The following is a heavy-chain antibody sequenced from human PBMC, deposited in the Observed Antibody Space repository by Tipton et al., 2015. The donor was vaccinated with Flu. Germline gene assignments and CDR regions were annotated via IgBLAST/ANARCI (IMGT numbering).Heavy chain of an antibody. CDR2: FSGSGGTT. CDR3: AKVIPELVAGLDY. V-gene: IGHV3-23*01. D-gene: IGHD6-19*01. J-gene: IGHJ4*02. Sequence: SLRLSCAASGFTFSRYGMSWVRQAPGKGLEWVLSFSGSGGTTYFADSVKGRFTISRDYSKNMLFLQMNSLRAEDTAVYYCAKVIPELVAGLDYWGQGTLVSVSS. CDR1: GFTFSRYG.